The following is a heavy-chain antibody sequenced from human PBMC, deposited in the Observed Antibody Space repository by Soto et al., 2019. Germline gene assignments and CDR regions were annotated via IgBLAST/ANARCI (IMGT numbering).Heavy chain of an antibody. CDR3: AKDGGRFFNEFET. J-gene: IGHJ3*02. Sequence: VQLLESGGILVQPGGSLRLSCTASGFTFSDYAMHWVRQAPGKGLEWVSSIKASAEHHADSVTGRFSIPRDNSKNTLYVQMNNLRAEDTAVYYCAKDGGRFFNEFETWGQGTMVTVSS. CDR2: IKASAE. V-gene: IGHV3-23*01. D-gene: IGHD3-3*01. CDR1: GFTFSDYA.